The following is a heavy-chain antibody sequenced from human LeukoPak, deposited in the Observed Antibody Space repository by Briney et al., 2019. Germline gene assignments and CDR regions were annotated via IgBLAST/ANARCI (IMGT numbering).Heavy chain of an antibody. Sequence: PSETLSLTCAVYGGSFSGYYWSWIRQPPGKGLEWIGEINHSGSTNYNPSLKSRVTISVDTSKNQFSLKLSSVTAAVTAVYYCASSTGFGGNVGGHFDYWGQGTLVTVSS. CDR3: ASSTGFGGNVGGHFDY. CDR1: GGSFSGYY. V-gene: IGHV4-34*01. J-gene: IGHJ4*02. D-gene: IGHD4-23*01. CDR2: INHSGST.